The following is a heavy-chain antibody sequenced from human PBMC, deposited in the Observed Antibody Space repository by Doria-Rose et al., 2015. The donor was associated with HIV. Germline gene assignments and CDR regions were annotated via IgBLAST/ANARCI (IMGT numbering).Heavy chain of an antibody. CDR1: GGSLSGYY. CDR2: INPSGAT. CDR3: ATSSIRNWNYAALFDQ. V-gene: IGHV4-34*01. J-gene: IGHJ4*02. Sequence: QQWGAGLLKPSETLSLTCAVYGGSLSGYYWSWIRQAPGKGLEWIGEINPSGATNYNPSLKSRVTISVVTSKNQFSLKLSSVTAADTAVYYCATSSIRNWNYAALFDQWGQGTLVTVSS. D-gene: IGHD1-7*01.